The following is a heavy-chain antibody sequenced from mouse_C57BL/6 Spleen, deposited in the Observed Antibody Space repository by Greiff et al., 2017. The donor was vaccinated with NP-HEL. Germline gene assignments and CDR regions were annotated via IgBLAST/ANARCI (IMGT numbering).Heavy chain of an antibody. CDR3: ASGDYDRQGCFDF. CDR2: INPSSGYT. D-gene: IGHD1-1*01. Sequence: QVQLQQSGAELARPGASVKMSCKASGYTFTSYTMHWVKQRPGQGLEWIGYINPSSGYTKYNQKFKDKATLTADKSSSTAYMQLSSLTSEDSAVYYCASGDYDRQGCFDFWGQGTTLTVSS. V-gene: IGHV1-4*01. CDR1: GYTFTSYT. J-gene: IGHJ2*01.